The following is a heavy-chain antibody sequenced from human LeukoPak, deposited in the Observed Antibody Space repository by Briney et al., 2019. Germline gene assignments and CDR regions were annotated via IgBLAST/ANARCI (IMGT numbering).Heavy chain of an antibody. J-gene: IGHJ5*02. CDR2: MNPNSGNT. CDR3: ARDNSVGGIAWWFDP. Sequence: ASVKVSCKASGGTFSSYAISWVRQATGQGLEWMGWMNPNSGNTGYAQKFQGRVTITRNTSISTAYMELSSLRSEDTAVYYCARDNSVGGIAWWFDPWGQGTLVTVSS. D-gene: IGHD1-26*01. CDR1: GGTFSSYA. V-gene: IGHV1-8*03.